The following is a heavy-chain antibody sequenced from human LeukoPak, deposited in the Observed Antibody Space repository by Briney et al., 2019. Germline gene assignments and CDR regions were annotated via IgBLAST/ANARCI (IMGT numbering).Heavy chain of an antibody. CDR1: GFTFSSYS. Sequence: GGSLRLSCAASGFTFSSYSMNWVRQAPGKGLEWVSSISSSSSYIYYADSVKGRFTISRDNAKNSLYLQMNSLRAEDTAVYYCAKDLTRYIFDIWGRGTMVTVSS. J-gene: IGHJ3*02. CDR3: AKDLTRYIFDI. V-gene: IGHV3-21*04. D-gene: IGHD3-9*01. CDR2: ISSSSSYI.